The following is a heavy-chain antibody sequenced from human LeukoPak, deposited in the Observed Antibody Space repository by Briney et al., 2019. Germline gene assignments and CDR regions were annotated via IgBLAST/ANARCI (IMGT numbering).Heavy chain of an antibody. D-gene: IGHD6-19*01. V-gene: IGHV4-4*07. J-gene: IGHJ4*02. CDR3: AGYSSGWYPSTPFDY. CDR2: IYTSGST. CDR1: GGSISSYY. Sequence: SETLSLTCTVSGGSISSYYWSWIRQPARKGLEWIGRIYTSGSTNYNPSLKSRVTMSVDTSKNQFSLKLSSVTAADTAVYYCAGYSSGWYPSTPFDYWGQGTLVTVSS.